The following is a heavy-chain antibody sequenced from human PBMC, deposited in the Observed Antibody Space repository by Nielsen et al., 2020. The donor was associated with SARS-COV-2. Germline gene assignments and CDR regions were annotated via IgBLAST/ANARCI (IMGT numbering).Heavy chain of an antibody. J-gene: IGHJ6*03. CDR3: ASHYCSSTSCPDYYYMDV. CDR1: GFTVSSNY. V-gene: IGHV3-66*04. Sequence: GGSLRLSCAASGFTVSSNYMSWVRQAPGTGLEWVSDIYSGGSTYYADSVKGRFTISRDISKNTLYLQMNSLRVEDTAVYYCASHYCSSTSCPDYYYMDVWGKGTTVTVSS. CDR2: IYSGGST. D-gene: IGHD2-2*01.